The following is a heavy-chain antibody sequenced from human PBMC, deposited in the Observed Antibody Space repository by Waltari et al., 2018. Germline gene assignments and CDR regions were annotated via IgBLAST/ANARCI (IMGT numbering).Heavy chain of an antibody. Sequence: QVQLQQWGVGQLKQSETLSRTCAVYGGTFSGYYWSWLRQPPGKGLEWIGEINHSGSTNYNPSLKSRVTISVDTSKNQFSLKLSSVTAADTAVYYCARNSGYLGYWGQGTLVTVSS. D-gene: IGHD3-22*01. J-gene: IGHJ4*02. CDR2: INHSGST. CDR3: ARNSGYLGY. V-gene: IGHV4-34*01. CDR1: GGTFSGYY.